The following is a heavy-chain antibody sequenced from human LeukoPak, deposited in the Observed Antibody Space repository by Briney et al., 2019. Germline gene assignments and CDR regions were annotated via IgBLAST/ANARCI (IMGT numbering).Heavy chain of an antibody. J-gene: IGHJ4*02. Sequence: SETLSLTCTVSGYSISSGYYWGWIRQPPGKGLEWIGSIYHSGSTYYNPSLKSRVTISVDTSKNQFSLKLSSVTAADTAVYYCARALGGYFDYWGQGTLVTVSS. CDR2: IYHSGST. V-gene: IGHV4-38-2*02. CDR1: GYSISSGYY. CDR3: ARALGGYFDY. D-gene: IGHD3-16*01.